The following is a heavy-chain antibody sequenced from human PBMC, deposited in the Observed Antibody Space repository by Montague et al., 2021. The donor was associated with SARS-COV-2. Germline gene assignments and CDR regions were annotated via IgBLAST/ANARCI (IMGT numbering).Heavy chain of an antibody. CDR3: ARDGADYSFAYYHEMDV. V-gene: IGHV4-4*07. J-gene: IGHJ6*02. D-gene: IGHD5-12*01. CDR1: GASVRTYY. CDR2: LYTSGST. Sequence: SETLSLTCTGSGASVRTYYWSWIRQSAGKKLEWMGRLYTSGSTYYNPSFKSRVTMSLDTSKNLFSLNLSSMTAADTAVYYCARDGADYSFAYYHEMDVWGQGIAVTVSS.